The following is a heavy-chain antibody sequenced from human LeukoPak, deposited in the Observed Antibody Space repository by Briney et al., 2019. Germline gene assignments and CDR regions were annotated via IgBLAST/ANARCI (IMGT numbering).Heavy chain of an antibody. CDR1: GFTFSDYY. J-gene: IGHJ6*03. CDR2: ISSSGSTI. CDR3: ARDGLAYYYGSRNELYYYYYMDV. Sequence: GGSLRLSCAASGFTFSDYYMSWIRQAPGKGLEWVSYISSSGSTIYYADSVKGRFTISRDNAKNSLYLQMNSLRAEDTAVYYCARDGLAYYYGSRNELYYYYYMDVWGKGTTVTVSS. V-gene: IGHV3-11*01. D-gene: IGHD3-10*01.